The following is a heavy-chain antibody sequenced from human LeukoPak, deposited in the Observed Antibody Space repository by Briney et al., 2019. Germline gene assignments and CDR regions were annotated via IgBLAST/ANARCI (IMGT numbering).Heavy chain of an antibody. V-gene: IGHV1-18*01. D-gene: IGHD6-19*01. CDR2: ISAYNGNT. J-gene: IGHJ6*03. CDR3: ARKAVAGPDYYYYYMDV. Sequence: ASVKVSCKASGYTFTSYGISWERQAPGQGLEWMGWISAYNGNTNYAQKLQGRVTMTTDTSTSTAYMELRSLRSDDTAVYYCARKAVAGPDYYYYYMDVWGKGTTVTVSS. CDR1: GYTFTSYG.